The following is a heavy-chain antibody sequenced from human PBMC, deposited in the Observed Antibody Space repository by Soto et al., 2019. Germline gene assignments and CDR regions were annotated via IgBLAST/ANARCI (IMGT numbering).Heavy chain of an antibody. J-gene: IGHJ4*02. CDR1: GGTFSNYP. CDR3: ARGLYCGGGCYSHFDY. Sequence: VQLVQSGAEVKKPGSSVKVSCKASGGTFSNYPFIWVRQAPGQGLDWMGGIIPIFGTTAYGQRVQGRVKITAEESTNTAYMALSSLRSDDTAVYYCARGLYCGGGCYSHFDYWGQGTLVTVSS. D-gene: IGHD2-21*02. CDR2: IIPIFGTT. V-gene: IGHV1-69*01.